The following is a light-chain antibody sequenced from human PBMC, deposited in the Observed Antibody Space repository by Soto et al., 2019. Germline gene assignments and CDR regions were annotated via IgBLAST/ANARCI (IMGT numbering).Light chain of an antibody. CDR2: EIS. J-gene: IGLJ2*01. V-gene: IGLV2-8*01. Sequence: QSALTQPPSASGSLGQSITISCTGTNSAVGGYQDVSWYQQHPGKAPKLMIYEISKRPSGVPDRFSGSKSGGTASLTVSVLQAEDEAHYYCSSDAGNVSFGGGTKLTVL. CDR1: NSAVGGYQD. CDR3: SSDAGNVS.